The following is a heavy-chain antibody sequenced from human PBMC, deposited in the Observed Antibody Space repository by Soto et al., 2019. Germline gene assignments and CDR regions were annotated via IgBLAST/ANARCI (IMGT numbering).Heavy chain of an antibody. Sequence: GESLKISCQGSGYSFTSYWISWVRQMPGKGLEWMGRIDPSDSYTNYSPSFQGHVTISADKSISTAYLQWSSLKASDTAMYYCARRTSTSPYYYGMDVWGQGTTVTVSS. D-gene: IGHD2-2*01. CDR3: ARRTSTSPYYYGMDV. J-gene: IGHJ6*02. V-gene: IGHV5-10-1*01. CDR2: IDPSDSYT. CDR1: GYSFTSYW.